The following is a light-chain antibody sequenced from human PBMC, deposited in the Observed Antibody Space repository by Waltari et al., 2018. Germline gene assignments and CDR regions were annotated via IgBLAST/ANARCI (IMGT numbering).Light chain of an antibody. CDR2: TTS. Sequence: QTVVTQEPSLTVSPGGTVTLTCASSTGSVTSAFFPTWFQVHPGQAPVPLIYTTSHKHSWTPARFSGSLLVGKAALTLSGAQPEDEADYYCLLYFGGSWVFGGGTKLTVL. CDR1: TGSVTSAFF. V-gene: IGLV7-43*01. J-gene: IGLJ3*02. CDR3: LLYFGGSWV.